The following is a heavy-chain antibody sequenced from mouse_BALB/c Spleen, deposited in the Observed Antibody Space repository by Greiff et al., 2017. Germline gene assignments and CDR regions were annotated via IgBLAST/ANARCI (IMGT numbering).Heavy chain of an antibody. J-gene: IGHJ4*01. CDR3: TRESSSYGAMDY. CDR2: INPSNGGT. CDR1: ANTFPASY. D-gene: IGHD1-1*01. V-gene: IGHV1S81*02. Sequence: QVQLQQSGAELVKPGASGRWSGKAPANTFPASYFNGVKQRPGQGLEWIGEINPSNGGTNFNEKFKSKATLTVDKSSSTAYMQLSSLTSEDSAVYYCTRESSSYGAMDYWGQGTSVTVSS.